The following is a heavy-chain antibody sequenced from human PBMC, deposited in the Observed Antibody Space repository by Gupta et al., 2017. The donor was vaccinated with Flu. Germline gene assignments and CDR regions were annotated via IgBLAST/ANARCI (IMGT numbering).Heavy chain of an antibody. Sequence: QVQLHQWGAGLLKPSETLSLTCAVNGGSFSGNYWTWIRQTPGKGLEWIGEINHSGSTNYNPSLMSRVAISVDTSKNQFSLRLSSVTAADTAIYYCAGRRDGYNYLVTEHLQHWGKVTLVIVSS. CDR2: INHSGST. CDR1: GGSFSGNY. D-gene: IGHD5-24*01. J-gene: IGHJ1*01. CDR3: AGRRDGYNYLVTEHLQH. V-gene: IGHV4-34*01.